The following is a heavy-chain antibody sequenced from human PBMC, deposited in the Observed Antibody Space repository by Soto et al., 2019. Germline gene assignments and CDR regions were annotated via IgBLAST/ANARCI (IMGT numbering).Heavy chain of an antibody. J-gene: IGHJ3*02. CDR2: IWYDGSNK. Sequence: QVQLVESGGGVVQPGRSLRLSCAASGFTCSSHGMHWVRQAPGKGLEWVAVIWYDGSNKYYADSVKGRFTSSRENSKNTLYLQMNSLRAEDTAVYYCARESSDDYDSIGCSDALDIWGQGPMVTVSS. CDR1: GFTCSSHG. D-gene: IGHD3-22*01. V-gene: IGHV3-33*01. CDR3: ARESSDDYDSIGCSDALDI.